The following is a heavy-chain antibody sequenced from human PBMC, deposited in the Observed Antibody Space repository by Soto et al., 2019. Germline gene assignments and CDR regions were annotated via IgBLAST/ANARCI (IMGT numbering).Heavy chain of an antibody. D-gene: IGHD1-7*01. Sequence: EVQLLESGGGLVQPGGSLRLSCAASEFTFTNYAMSWVRQAPGKGLEWVSAISSSGVSFHYADSVKGRFTISRDISKNTVYLEMNSLRAEDTAVYYCAKDRGTNYYYYGMDVWGQGTTVTVS. CDR3: AKDRGTNYYYYGMDV. CDR1: EFTFTNYA. CDR2: ISSSGVSF. V-gene: IGHV3-23*01. J-gene: IGHJ6*02.